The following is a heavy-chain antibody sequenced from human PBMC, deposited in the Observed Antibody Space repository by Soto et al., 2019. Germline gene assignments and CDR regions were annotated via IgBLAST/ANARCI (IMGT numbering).Heavy chain of an antibody. CDR3: ARDPSTTYGGRDWYFDL. V-gene: IGHV1-69*12. Sequence: QVQLVQSGAEVKKPGSSVKVSCKASGGTFSSYAISWVRQAPGQGLEWMGGIIPIFGTANYAQKFQGRVTITADESTSTDYKGLSSLRSEDTAVYYCARDPSTTYGGRDWYFDLWGRGTLVTVSS. CDR2: IIPIFGTA. J-gene: IGHJ2*01. CDR1: GGTFSSYA. D-gene: IGHD2-15*01.